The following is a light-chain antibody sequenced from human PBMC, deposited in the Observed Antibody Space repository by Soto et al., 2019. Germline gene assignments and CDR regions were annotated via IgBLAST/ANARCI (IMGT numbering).Light chain of an antibody. CDR2: DAS. V-gene: IGKV3-11*01. Sequence: EIVLTQSPPTLSSSPGERATLSCRASQSISSYLAWYQQKPGQAPRLLIYDASIRAAGIPARFSGSGSETDFTLTISSREPEDFALYYCQERNNWPLITFGQGTRLEIK. CDR3: QERNNWPLIT. CDR1: QSISSY. J-gene: IGKJ5*01.